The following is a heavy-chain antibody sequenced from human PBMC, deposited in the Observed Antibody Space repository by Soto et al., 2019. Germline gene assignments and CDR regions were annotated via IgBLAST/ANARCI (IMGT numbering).Heavy chain of an antibody. D-gene: IGHD4-17*01. CDR1: GCTFSSYA. J-gene: IGHJ5*02. CDR3: ARGIKYGDYSRWFDP. CDR2: LSVSGGSS. Sequence: GGSLRLSCAASGCTFSSYAMNWVRQAPGKGLQWVSALSVSGGSSYYADSVKGRFTISRDNSKNTLYLQMNSLRSEDTAVYYCARGIKYGDYSRWFDPWGQGTLVTVSS. V-gene: IGHV3-23*01.